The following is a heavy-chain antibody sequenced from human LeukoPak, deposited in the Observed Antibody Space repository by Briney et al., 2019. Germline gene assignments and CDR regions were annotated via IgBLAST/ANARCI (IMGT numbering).Heavy chain of an antibody. V-gene: IGHV1-46*01. D-gene: IGHD2-2*01. CDR2: INPSGGST. Sequence: GASVKVSCKASGYTFTSYYMHWVRQAPGQGLEWMGIINPSGGSTSYAQKFQGRVTMTRDMSTSTVYMELCSLRSEDTAVYYCARDRGIVVVPAAIPRKTNWFDPWGQGTLVTVSS. J-gene: IGHJ5*02. CDR1: GYTFTSYY. CDR3: ARDRGIVVVPAAIPRKTNWFDP.